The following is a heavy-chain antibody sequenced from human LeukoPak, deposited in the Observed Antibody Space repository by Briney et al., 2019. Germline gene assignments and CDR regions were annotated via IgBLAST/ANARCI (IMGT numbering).Heavy chain of an antibody. V-gene: IGHV4-31*03. CDR1: GGSISSGGYY. CDR2: VYYSGST. CDR3: AREDTAMVSLFDY. J-gene: IGHJ4*02. Sequence: PSETLSLTCTVSGGSISSGGYYWSWIRQHPGKGLEWIGYVYYSGSTYYNPSLKSRVTISVDTSKNQFSLKLSSVTAADTAVYYCAREDTAMVSLFDYWGQGTLVTVSS. D-gene: IGHD5-18*01.